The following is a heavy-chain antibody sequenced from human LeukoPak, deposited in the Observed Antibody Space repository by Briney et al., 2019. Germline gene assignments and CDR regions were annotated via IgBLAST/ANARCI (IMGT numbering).Heavy chain of an antibody. J-gene: IGHJ4*02. Sequence: HPSATLSLTCTVSGGSISSRSYYSGWIRQPPGNGLEWIGSMYYSGSTYYNPSLKSRVTISVDTYKNQSSLTLSSVTAADTAVYYCASHGSYRDYWGQGTLVTVSS. CDR2: MYYSGST. CDR3: ASHGSYRDY. CDR1: GGSISSRSYY. D-gene: IGHD2-2*03. V-gene: IGHV4-39*01.